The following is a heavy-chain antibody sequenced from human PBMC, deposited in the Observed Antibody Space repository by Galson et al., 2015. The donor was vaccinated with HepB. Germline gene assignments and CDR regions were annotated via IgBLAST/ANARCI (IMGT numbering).Heavy chain of an antibody. CDR3: ARELAYCGGDCYSGWFDP. D-gene: IGHD2-21*01. V-gene: IGHV1-46*04. J-gene: IGHJ5*02. CDR2: INPSGGST. CDR1: GYTFTSYY. Sequence: SVKVSCKASGYTFTSYYMHWVRQAPGQGLEWMGIINPSGGSTSYAQKLQGRVTMTRDTSTSTVYMELSSLRSEDTAVYYCARELAYCGGDCYSGWFDPWGQGTLVTVSS.